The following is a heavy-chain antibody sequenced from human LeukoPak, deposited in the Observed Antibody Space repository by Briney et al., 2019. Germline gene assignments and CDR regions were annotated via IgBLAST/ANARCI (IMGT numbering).Heavy chain of an antibody. V-gene: IGHV1-18*01. D-gene: IGHD6-19*01. Sequence: ASVKVSCEASGYTFPNYGISWVRQAPGQGLEWMGWISAYDGNTNYAQKVQGRVTMTTDTPTRTAYMELRSLRSDDTAVYYCARDKGLGPAVAGIDYWGQGTLVTVSS. CDR1: GYTFPNYG. J-gene: IGHJ4*02. CDR2: ISAYDGNT. CDR3: ARDKGLGPAVAGIDY.